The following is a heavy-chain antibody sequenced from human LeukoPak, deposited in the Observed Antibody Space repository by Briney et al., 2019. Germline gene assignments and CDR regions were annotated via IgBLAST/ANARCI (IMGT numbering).Heavy chain of an antibody. D-gene: IGHD1-26*01. CDR1: GYTFTSYY. V-gene: IGHV1-46*01. Sequence: ASVKVSCKASGYTFTSYYMHWVRQAPGQGLEWMGIINPSGGSASYAQKFQGRVTMTRDMSTSTVYMELSSLRSEDTAVYYCARDSGSYLGIPPYYFDYWGQGTLVTVSS. CDR2: INPSGGSA. CDR3: ARDSGSYLGIPPYYFDY. J-gene: IGHJ4*02.